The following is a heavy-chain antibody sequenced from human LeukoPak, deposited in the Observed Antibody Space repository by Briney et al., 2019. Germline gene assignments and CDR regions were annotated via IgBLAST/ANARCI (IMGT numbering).Heavy chain of an antibody. Sequence: ASVKVSCKASGYTFTSYYMHWVRQAPGQGHEWMGIINPSGGSTSYAQKLQGRVTMTRDTSTSTVYMELSSLRSEDTAVYYCARESKVVPAAGYFDYWGQGTLVTVSS. V-gene: IGHV1-46*01. CDR1: GYTFTSYY. CDR2: INPSGGST. J-gene: IGHJ4*02. D-gene: IGHD2-2*01. CDR3: ARESKVVPAAGYFDY.